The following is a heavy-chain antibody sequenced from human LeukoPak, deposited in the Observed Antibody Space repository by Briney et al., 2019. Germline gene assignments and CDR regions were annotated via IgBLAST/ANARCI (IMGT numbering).Heavy chain of an antibody. CDR3: ARLILGVASAGFDY. J-gene: IGHJ4*02. D-gene: IGHD6-13*01. Sequence: ASVTVSCKASHYTFTSYGISWVRQAPGQGLEWLGWISPYNGDTRSAQMLQGRVSMTTDTSTSTAYMELRSLRSDDTAVYYCARLILGVASAGFDYWGQGTLVTVSS. CDR1: HYTFTSYG. V-gene: IGHV1-18*01. CDR2: ISPYNGDT.